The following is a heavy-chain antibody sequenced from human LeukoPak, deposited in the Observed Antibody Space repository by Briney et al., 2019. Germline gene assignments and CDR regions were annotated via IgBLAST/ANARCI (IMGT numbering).Heavy chain of an antibody. CDR1: GFTFSSYN. D-gene: IGHD6-19*01. J-gene: IGHJ6*03. V-gene: IGHV3-23*01. Sequence: GGSLRLSCAASGFTFSSYNMNWVRQAPGKGLEWVSAISGSGGSTYYADSVKGRFTISRDNSKNTLYLQMNSLRAEDTAVYYCAKDPGIAVAGVMDVWGKGTTVTVSS. CDR2: ISGSGGST. CDR3: AKDPGIAVAGVMDV.